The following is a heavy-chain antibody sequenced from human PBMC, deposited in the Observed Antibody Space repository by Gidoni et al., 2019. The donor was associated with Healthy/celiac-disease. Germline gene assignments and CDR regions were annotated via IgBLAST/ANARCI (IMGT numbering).Heavy chain of an antibody. V-gene: IGHV4-34*01. CDR2: INHSGST. CDR3: ARVPKYGSGSYYPDY. J-gene: IGHJ4*02. D-gene: IGHD3-10*01. Sequence: QVQLQQWGAGLLKPSETLSLTCAVYGGSFSGYYWSWIRQPPGKGLEWIGEINHSGSTNYNPSLKSRVTISVDTSKNQFSLKLSSVTAADTAVYYCARVPKYGSGSYYPDYWGQGTLVTVSS. CDR1: GGSFSGYY.